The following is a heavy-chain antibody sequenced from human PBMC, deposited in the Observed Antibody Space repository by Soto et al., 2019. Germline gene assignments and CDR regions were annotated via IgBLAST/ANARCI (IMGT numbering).Heavy chain of an antibody. CDR2: ISGSGGST. CDR1: GFTFSSYA. Sequence: EVQLLESGGGLVQPGGSLRLSCAASGFTFSSYAMSWVRQAPGKGLEWVSAISGSGGSTYYADSVKGRFTISRDNSKNTLYLQMNSLRAEDTDVYYCAKYAQETDIVVVPAATNYWGQVTLVTVSS. V-gene: IGHV3-23*01. D-gene: IGHD2-2*01. J-gene: IGHJ4*02. CDR3: AKYAQETDIVVVPAATNY.